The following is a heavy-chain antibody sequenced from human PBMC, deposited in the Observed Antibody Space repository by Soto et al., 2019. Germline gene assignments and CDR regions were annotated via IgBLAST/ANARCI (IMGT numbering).Heavy chain of an antibody. Sequence: QVQLVESGGGVVQPGRSLRLSCAASGFTFSSYGMHWVRQAPGKGLEWVAVISYDGSNKYYADSVKGRFTISRDNSKNTLYLQMNSLRAEDTALYYCAKETPSSGWYYFDYWGQGTLVTVSS. D-gene: IGHD6-19*01. CDR2: ISYDGSNK. V-gene: IGHV3-30*18. J-gene: IGHJ4*02. CDR1: GFTFSSYG. CDR3: AKETPSSGWYYFDY.